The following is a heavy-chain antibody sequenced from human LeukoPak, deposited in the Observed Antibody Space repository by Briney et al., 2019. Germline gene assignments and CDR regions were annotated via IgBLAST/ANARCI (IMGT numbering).Heavy chain of an antibody. CDR1: GFTFGSYS. Sequence: PGGSLRLSCAASGFTFGSYSMNWVRQAPGKGLEWVAHISSSGSTIYYADSVKGRFTISRDNAKNSLYLQMDSLRAEDTAVYYCARDHGYSGYESYWGQGTLVTVSS. CDR2: ISSSGSTI. D-gene: IGHD5-12*01. J-gene: IGHJ4*02. V-gene: IGHV3-48*01. CDR3: ARDHGYSGYESY.